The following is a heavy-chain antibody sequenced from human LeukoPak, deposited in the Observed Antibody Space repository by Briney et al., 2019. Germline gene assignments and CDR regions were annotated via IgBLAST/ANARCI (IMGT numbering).Heavy chain of an antibody. CDR3: ARGQMIVVVPAAIYY. CDR2: IYSGGST. J-gene: IGHJ4*02. Sequence: GGFLRLSCAASGFTVSSNYMRWVRQAPGKGLEWVSVIYSGGSTYYADSVKGRFTISRDNAKNSLYLQMNSLRAEDTAVYYCARGQMIVVVPAAIYYWGQGTLVTVSS. CDR1: GFTVSSNY. D-gene: IGHD2-2*01. V-gene: IGHV3-53*01.